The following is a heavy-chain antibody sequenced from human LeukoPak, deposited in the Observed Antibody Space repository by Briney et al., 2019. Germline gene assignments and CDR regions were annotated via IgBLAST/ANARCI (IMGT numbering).Heavy chain of an antibody. V-gene: IGHV4-4*02. J-gene: IGHJ4*02. Sequence: SGTLSLTCAVSGVSISSSEWWIWVRQPPGQGLEWIGEIQRAGRTRYNPSLKSRVTISMDYSKNQFSLKLTSVTAADTAIYYCGKTDIYFNPIDYWGPGSLVTVSS. CDR3: GKTDIYFNPIDY. D-gene: IGHD3-9*01. CDR2: IQRAGRT. CDR1: GVSISSSEW.